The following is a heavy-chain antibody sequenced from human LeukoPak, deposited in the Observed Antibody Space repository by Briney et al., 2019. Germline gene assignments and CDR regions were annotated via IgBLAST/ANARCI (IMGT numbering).Heavy chain of an antibody. CDR2: ISGSGGST. V-gene: IGHV3-23*01. Sequence: GGSLRLSCAASGFTFSSYAMSWVRQAPGKGLEWVSAISGSGGSTYYADSVKGRFTISRDNSKNTLYLQMNSLRAEDTAVYYCATTTDIAAAPYYYYGMDVWGQGTTVTVSS. D-gene: IGHD6-13*01. CDR3: ATTTDIAAAPYYYYGMDV. J-gene: IGHJ6*02. CDR1: GFTFSSYA.